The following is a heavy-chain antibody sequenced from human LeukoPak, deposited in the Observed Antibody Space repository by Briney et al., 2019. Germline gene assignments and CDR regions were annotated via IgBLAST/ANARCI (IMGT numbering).Heavy chain of an antibody. V-gene: IGHV1-18*01. CDR2: ISPYNGNT. J-gene: IGHJ3*02. CDR3: ARDRGVSGYPLVHPIDI. D-gene: IGHD3-3*01. Sequence: ASVKVSCKTSGYNFANYGLNRVRQAPGQGLEWMGWISPYNGNTNYAQNLQGRVTMTTDTSTGTAYMELRSLRSDDTALYFCARDRGVSGYPLVHPIDIWGQGTMVIVSS. CDR1: GYNFANYG.